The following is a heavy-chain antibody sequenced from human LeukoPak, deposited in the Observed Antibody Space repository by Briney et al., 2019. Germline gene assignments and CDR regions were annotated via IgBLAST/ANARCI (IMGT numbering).Heavy chain of an antibody. CDR1: GFTFSSYG. CDR2: IYSGGST. Sequence: GGSLRLSCAPSGFTFSSYGMHWVRQAPEKGLEWVSVIYSGGSTYYADSVKGRFTISRDNSKNTLYLQMNSLRAEDTAVYYCAGCSGGSCYSAYYYYMDVWGKGTTVTISS. CDR3: AGCSGGSCYSAYYYYMDV. V-gene: IGHV3-66*01. D-gene: IGHD2-15*01. J-gene: IGHJ6*03.